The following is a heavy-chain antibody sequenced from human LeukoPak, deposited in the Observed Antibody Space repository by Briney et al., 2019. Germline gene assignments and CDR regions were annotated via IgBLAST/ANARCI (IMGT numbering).Heavy chain of an antibody. V-gene: IGHV3-7*04. J-gene: IGHJ4*02. Sequence: GGSLRLSCAASGFTFSNYWMTWVRQAPGKGLEWVAHINQDGSEEHYMDSVKARFTISRDNAKNSLSLQMNSLRAEDTAEYYCARGKRGYSYGFDYWGQGTLVTVSS. D-gene: IGHD5-18*01. CDR2: INQDGSEE. CDR3: ARGKRGYSYGFDY. CDR1: GFTFSNYW.